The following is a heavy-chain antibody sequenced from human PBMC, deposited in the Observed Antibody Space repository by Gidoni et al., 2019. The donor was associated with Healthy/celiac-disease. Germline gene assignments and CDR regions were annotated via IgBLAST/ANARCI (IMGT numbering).Heavy chain of an antibody. CDR3: ARGWFGELLKVPNWFDP. J-gene: IGHJ5*02. Sequence: QVQLQESGPGLVKPSQTLSLTCTVSVGSISRGSYYWSWIRQPAGKGLEWIGRIYTSGSTNYNPSLKSRVTISVDTSKNQFSLKLSSVTAADTAVYYCARGWFGELLKVPNWFDPWGQGTLVTVSS. V-gene: IGHV4-61*02. CDR2: IYTSGST. CDR1: VGSISRGSYY. D-gene: IGHD3-10*01.